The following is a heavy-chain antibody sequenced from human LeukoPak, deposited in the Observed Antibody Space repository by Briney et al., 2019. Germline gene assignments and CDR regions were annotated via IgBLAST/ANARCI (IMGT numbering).Heavy chain of an antibody. CDR1: GYTFTSYA. Sequence: ASVKVSCKASGYTFTSYAMHWVRQAPGQRLEWMGWINTGNGNTKYSQKFQGRVTITKDTSARTAYMELTSLTSEDTAVYYCARERAVGATTSWFDPWGQGTLVTVSS. V-gene: IGHV1-3*04. D-gene: IGHD1-26*01. CDR3: ARERAVGATTSWFDP. CDR2: INTGNGNT. J-gene: IGHJ5*02.